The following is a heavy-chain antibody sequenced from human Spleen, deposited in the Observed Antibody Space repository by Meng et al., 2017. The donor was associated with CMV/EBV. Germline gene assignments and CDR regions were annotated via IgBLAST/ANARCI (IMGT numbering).Heavy chain of an antibody. V-gene: IGHV1-2*02. J-gene: IGHJ5*02. D-gene: IGHD3-3*01. CDR2: INPNSGAT. CDR3: ARGSYFDFWSGWFDP. CDR1: GYPFTAYL. Sequence: SGYPFTAYLMHWVRQAPGQGLEWMGWINPNSGATNYAQNFQGRVTMTRDTSVTTAYMELSWLTFDDTAVYYCARGSYFDFWSGWFDPWGQGSLVTVSS.